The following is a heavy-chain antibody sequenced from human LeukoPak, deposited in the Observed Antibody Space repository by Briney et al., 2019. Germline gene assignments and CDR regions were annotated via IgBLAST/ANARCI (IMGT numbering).Heavy chain of an antibody. CDR3: AKGKRSGYYYVELDY. J-gene: IGHJ4*02. Sequence: GGSLRLSCAASGFTFDDYAMHWVRQAPGKGLEWVSGISWNSGSIGYADSVMGRFTISRDNDKNSLYLQMNSLRAEATALYYCAKGKRSGYYYVELDYWGQGTLVTVSS. CDR2: ISWNSGSI. CDR1: GFTFDDYA. V-gene: IGHV3-9*01. D-gene: IGHD3-22*01.